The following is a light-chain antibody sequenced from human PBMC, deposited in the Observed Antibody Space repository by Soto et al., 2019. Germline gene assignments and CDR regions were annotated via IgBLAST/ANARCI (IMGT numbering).Light chain of an antibody. J-gene: IGKJ2*01. CDR1: QTVSNN. CDR3: QQYNNWPPYT. V-gene: IGKV3-15*01. CDR2: NAS. Sequence: EIVMTQSPATLSLSPGERATLSCRASQTVSNNLAWYQQKPGRAPRLLIYNASARATGIPARFSGSGSGTEFTLTISSLQSEDVLVYYCQQYNNWPPYTFGPGTKLKIK.